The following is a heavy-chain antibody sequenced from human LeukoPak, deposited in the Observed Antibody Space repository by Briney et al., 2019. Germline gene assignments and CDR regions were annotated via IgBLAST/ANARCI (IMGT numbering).Heavy chain of an antibody. J-gene: IGHJ6*02. CDR1: GFTFDDYT. Sequence: SGGSLRLSCAASGFTFDDYTMHWVRHAPGKGLEWVSLISWDGGSTYYADSVKGRFTISRDNSKNSLYLQMNSLRTEDTALYYCAKEKPKGGMDVWGQGTTVTVSS. CDR3: AKEKPKGGMDV. V-gene: IGHV3-43*01. CDR2: ISWDGGST.